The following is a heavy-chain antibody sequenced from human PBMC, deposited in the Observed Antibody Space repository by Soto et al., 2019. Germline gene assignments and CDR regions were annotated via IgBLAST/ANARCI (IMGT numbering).Heavy chain of an antibody. J-gene: IGHJ4*02. CDR3: ARVEYAAAGRSRLNYFDY. Sequence: GGSLRISCAASGFTFSSYSMNWVRQAPGKGLEWVSYISSSSTTIYYADSVKGRFTISRDNAKNSLYLQMNSLRAEDTAVYYCARVEYAAAGRSRLNYFDYWGQGTLVTVSS. V-gene: IGHV3-48*04. CDR2: ISSSSTTI. D-gene: IGHD6-13*01. CDR1: GFTFSSYS.